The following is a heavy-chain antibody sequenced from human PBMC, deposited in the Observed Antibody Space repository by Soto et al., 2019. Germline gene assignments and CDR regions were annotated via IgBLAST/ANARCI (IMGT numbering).Heavy chain of an antibody. V-gene: IGHV4-34*01. CDR2: INHSGST. CDR3: ARGILLWFGESYYYYYGMDV. J-gene: IGHJ6*02. D-gene: IGHD3-10*01. CDR1: GGSFRGYY. Sequence: PSETLSLTCAVYGGSFRGYYCSWIRQPPGKGLEWIGEINHSGSTNYNPSLKSRVTISVDTSKNQFSLKLSSVTAADTAVYYCARGILLWFGESYYYYYGMDVWGQGTTVTVSS.